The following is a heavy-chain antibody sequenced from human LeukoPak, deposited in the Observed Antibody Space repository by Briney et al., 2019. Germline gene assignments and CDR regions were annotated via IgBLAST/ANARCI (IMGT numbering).Heavy chain of an antibody. J-gene: IGHJ4*02. Sequence: PGGSLRLSCAASLFTLSNDYMSWVRQARGKGVEWVSVIYSGDNTYYVESVKGRFTISRDKSKNTLFLQMNRLRAEDTAVYYCAGRRVLDASFDYWGKGTLVTV. D-gene: IGHD3-16*01. CDR1: LFTLSNDY. CDR3: AGRRVLDASFDY. V-gene: IGHV3-66*02. CDR2: IYSGDNT.